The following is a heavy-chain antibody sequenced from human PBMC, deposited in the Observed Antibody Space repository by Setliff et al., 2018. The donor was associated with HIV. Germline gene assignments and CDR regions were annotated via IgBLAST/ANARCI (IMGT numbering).Heavy chain of an antibody. Sequence: GSLRLSCAASGFTFFDYALNWVRQAPGKGLEWVSSISSSGSYIYYADSVKGRFTISRDDAKNSLFLQMNSLRAEDTAMYYCARVLYISGWYGPVVKALDMWGQGTMVTVSS. CDR1: GFTFFDYA. J-gene: IGHJ3*02. CDR3: ARVLYISGWYGPVVKALDM. CDR2: ISSSGSYI. D-gene: IGHD6-19*01. V-gene: IGHV3-21*04.